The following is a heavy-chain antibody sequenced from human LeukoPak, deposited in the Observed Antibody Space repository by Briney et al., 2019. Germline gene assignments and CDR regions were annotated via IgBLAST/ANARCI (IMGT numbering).Heavy chain of an antibody. V-gene: IGHV1-58*02. J-gene: IGHJ4*02. CDR3: ARAGSDYCGGDCPKFDY. Sequence: VASVKVSCKASGFTFTSSAMQWVRQARGQRLEWIGWIVVGSGNTNYAQKFQERVTITRDMSTGTAYMELSSLRSEDTAVYYCARAGSDYCGGDCPKFDYWGQGTLVTVSS. CDR2: IVVGSGNT. CDR1: GFTFTSSA. D-gene: IGHD2-21*02.